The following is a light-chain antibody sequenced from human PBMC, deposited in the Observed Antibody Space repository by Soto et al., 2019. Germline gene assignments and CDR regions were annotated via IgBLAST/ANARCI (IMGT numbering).Light chain of an antibody. CDR2: FAS. Sequence: EVVMTQSPATLSVSPGERATLSCRTSQSVSNNLAWYQQKPGQAPRLLIFFASTRAAGIPARFSGSGSGTEFTLTISSLQSEDFAVYYCQHYNNWPLTVGGGTKVEIK. CDR3: QHYNNWPLT. CDR1: QSVSNN. V-gene: IGKV3-15*01. J-gene: IGKJ4*01.